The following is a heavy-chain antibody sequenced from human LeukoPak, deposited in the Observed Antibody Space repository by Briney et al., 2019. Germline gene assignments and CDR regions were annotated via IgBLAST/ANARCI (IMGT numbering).Heavy chain of an antibody. CDR2: ISARADST. V-gene: IGHV3-23*01. J-gene: IGHJ3*02. D-gene: IGHD2-2*02. CDR3: AKTYMRSIDAFHI. CDR1: GFTFSNYA. Sequence: GGSLRLSCAASGFTFSNYAMRWVRQAPGKGLEWVSGISARADSTYYADSVKGRVTISRDNSKNTLFLQLNSLRAEDAAVYYCAKTYMRSIDAFHIWGQGTMVTVSS.